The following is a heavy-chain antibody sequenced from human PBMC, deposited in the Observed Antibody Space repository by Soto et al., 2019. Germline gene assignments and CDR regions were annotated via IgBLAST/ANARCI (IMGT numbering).Heavy chain of an antibody. Sequence: QVQLVESGGCVVQPGRSLRLSCAASGFTFSSYAMHWVRQAPGKGLEWVSVISYDGSNKYYADSVKGRFTISSDNTKNTLYLQMNSVRAEDTAVYYCARGEGAFDIWGQGTMVTFSS. CDR3: ARGEGAFDI. CDR2: ISYDGSNK. J-gene: IGHJ3*02. V-gene: IGHV3-30-3*01. D-gene: IGHD3-16*01. CDR1: GFTFSSYA.